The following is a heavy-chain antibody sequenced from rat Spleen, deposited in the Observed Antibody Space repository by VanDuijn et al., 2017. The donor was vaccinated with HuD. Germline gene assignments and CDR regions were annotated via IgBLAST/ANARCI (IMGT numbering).Heavy chain of an antibody. J-gene: IGHJ3*01. V-gene: IGHV5-31*01. CDR3: ARHTRVWWFAY. CDR1: GFTFNNYW. CDR2: ITNIAGRT. Sequence: EVQLVESGGGLVQPGRSLKLSCIASGFTFNNYWMTWIRQAPGKGLEWVASITNIAGRTHYPDSVKGRFTISRDIAKSTLFLQMNSLKSEDTATYYCARHTRVWWFAYWGQGTLVTVSS. D-gene: IGHD1-11*01.